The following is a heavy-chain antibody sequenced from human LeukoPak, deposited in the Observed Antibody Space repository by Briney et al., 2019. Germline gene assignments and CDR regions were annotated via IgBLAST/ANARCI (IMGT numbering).Heavy chain of an antibody. D-gene: IGHD1-26*01. Sequence: SETLSLTCTVSGGSISSSSYYWGWIRQPPGTGLEWLGSIYYSGSTYYNPSLKSRVTISVDTSKNQFSLKLSSVTAADTAVYYCARRWELLNNWFDPWGQGTLVTVSS. CDR1: GGSISSSSYY. J-gene: IGHJ5*02. CDR2: IYYSGST. CDR3: ARRWELLNNWFDP. V-gene: IGHV4-39*01.